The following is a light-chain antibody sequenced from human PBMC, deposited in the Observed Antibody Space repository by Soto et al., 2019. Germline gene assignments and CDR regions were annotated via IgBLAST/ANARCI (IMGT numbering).Light chain of an antibody. Sequence: EIVLTQSPGTLSLSPGERAPLSCRASQSVSSSYLAWYQQKPGQAPRLLIYGASSRATGIPDRFSGSGSGTDFALTISRLEPEDFAVYYCQQYGGSSGNTFGQGTRLEIK. CDR1: QSVSSSY. CDR3: QQYGGSSGNT. V-gene: IGKV3-20*01. J-gene: IGKJ5*01. CDR2: GAS.